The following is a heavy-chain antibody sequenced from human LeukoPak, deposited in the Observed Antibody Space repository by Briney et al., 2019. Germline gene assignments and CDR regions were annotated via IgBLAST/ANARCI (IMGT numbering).Heavy chain of an antibody. J-gene: IGHJ4*02. CDR1: GYTFTSYY. D-gene: IGHD3-16*02. Sequence: ASVKVSCKASGYTFTSYYMHWVRQAPGQGLEWMGIINPSGGSTSYAQKFQGRVTMTRDTSTSTVYMELSNLRSEDTAVYYCARAQAMITFGGVIPNFDYWGQGTLVTVSS. V-gene: IGHV1-46*01. CDR2: INPSGGST. CDR3: ARAQAMITFGGVIPNFDY.